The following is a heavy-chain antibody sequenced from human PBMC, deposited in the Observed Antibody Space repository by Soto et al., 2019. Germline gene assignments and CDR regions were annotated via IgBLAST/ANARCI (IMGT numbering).Heavy chain of an antibody. CDR3: ATFLSSRGIDY. Sequence: XSVKVSYKASGYTFTSYGISWVRQAPGQGLEWMGGFDPEDGETIYAQKFQGRVTMTEDTSTDTAYMELRSLRSEDTAVYYCATFLSSRGIDYWGQGTLVTVSS. J-gene: IGHJ4*02. V-gene: IGHV1-24*01. CDR2: FDPEDGET. D-gene: IGHD6-6*01. CDR1: GYTFTSYG.